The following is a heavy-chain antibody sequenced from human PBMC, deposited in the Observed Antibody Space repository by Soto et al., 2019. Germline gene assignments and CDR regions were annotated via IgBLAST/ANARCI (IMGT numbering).Heavy chain of an antibody. CDR2: ISSSSSTI. V-gene: IGHV3-48*01. CDR3: ARHPERIAQIGWFDP. Sequence: GSPRLSCAASGFTFSSYTMNWVRPAPGKGLEWVSYISSSSSTIYYADSVKGRFTISRDNAKNPLYLQMNSLRAEDTAVYYCARHPERIAQIGWFDPWGQGTLVTVSS. J-gene: IGHJ5*02. CDR1: GFTFSSYT. D-gene: IGHD6-13*01.